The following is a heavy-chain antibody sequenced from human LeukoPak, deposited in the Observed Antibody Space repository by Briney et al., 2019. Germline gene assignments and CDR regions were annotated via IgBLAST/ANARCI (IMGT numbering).Heavy chain of an antibody. CDR3: ARVFKAPLWVFDY. CDR2: IYYSGST. Sequence: SETLSLTCTVSGGSISSYYWSWIRQPPGKGLEWMGYIYYSGSTNYNPSLKSRVTISVDTSKNQFSLKLSSVTAADTAVYYCARVFKAPLWVFDYWGQGTLVTVSS. J-gene: IGHJ4*02. V-gene: IGHV4-59*01. D-gene: IGHD2/OR15-2a*01. CDR1: GGSISSYY.